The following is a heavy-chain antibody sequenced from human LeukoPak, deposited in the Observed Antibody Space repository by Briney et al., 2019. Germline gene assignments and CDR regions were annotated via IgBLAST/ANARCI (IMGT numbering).Heavy chain of an antibody. D-gene: IGHD5-24*01. J-gene: IGHJ3*02. CDR3: ATRWLQPAFDI. CDR2: IIPIFGTA. CDR1: RGTFSSYA. Sequence: ASVKVSCKASRGTFSSYAISWVRQAPGQGLEWMGGIIPIFGTANYAQKFQGRVTITTDESTSTAYMELSSLRSEDTAVYYCATRWLQPAFDIWGQGTMVTVSA. V-gene: IGHV1-69*05.